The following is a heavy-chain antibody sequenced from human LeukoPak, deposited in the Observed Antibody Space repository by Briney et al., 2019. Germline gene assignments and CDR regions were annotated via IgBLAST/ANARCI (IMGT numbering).Heavy chain of an antibody. CDR1: GGSISSYY. J-gene: IGHJ4*02. CDR3: ARVYYGSGSFYFDY. CDR2: IYYSGST. Sequence: SETLSLTCAVSGGSISSYYWSWIRQPPGKGLEWIGYIYYSGSTNYNPSLTSRVTISVDTSKNQFSLKLSSVTAADTAVYYCARVYYGSGSFYFDYWGQGTLVTVSS. V-gene: IGHV4-59*01. D-gene: IGHD3-10*01.